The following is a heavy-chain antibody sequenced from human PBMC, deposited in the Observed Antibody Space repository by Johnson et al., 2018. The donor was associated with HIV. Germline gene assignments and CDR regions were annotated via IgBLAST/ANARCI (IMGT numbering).Heavy chain of an antibody. CDR2: INSDGSAT. Sequence: VQLVESGGGLVQPGGSLRLSCAASGFTFSTYWVHWVRQVPGEGLVWVARINSDGSATKYAESVKGRFTMTRENAKNTLYLQMNFLRAEDTAMYYCTRDGDNGAFDIWGQGTMVSVSS. CDR3: TRDGDNGAFDI. J-gene: IGHJ3*02. V-gene: IGHV3-74*03. D-gene: IGHD4-17*01. CDR1: GFTFSTYW.